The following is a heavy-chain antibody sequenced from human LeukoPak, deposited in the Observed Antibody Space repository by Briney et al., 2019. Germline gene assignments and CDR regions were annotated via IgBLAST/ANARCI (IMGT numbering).Heavy chain of an antibody. Sequence: PSETLSLTCAVYGGSFSGYYWSWIRQPPGKGLEWIGEINHSGSTNYNPSLKSRVAISVDTSKNQFSLKLSSVTAADTAVYYCARGPYYDILTGYYSVIDYWGQGTLVTVSS. V-gene: IGHV4-34*01. J-gene: IGHJ4*02. CDR2: INHSGST. CDR1: GGSFSGYY. CDR3: ARGPYYDILTGYYSVIDY. D-gene: IGHD3-9*01.